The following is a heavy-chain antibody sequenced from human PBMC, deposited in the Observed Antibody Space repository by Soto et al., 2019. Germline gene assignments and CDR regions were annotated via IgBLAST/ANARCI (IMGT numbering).Heavy chain of an antibody. D-gene: IGHD4-17*01. J-gene: IGHJ4*02. CDR2: ISAYNGNT. V-gene: IGHV1-18*01. CDR3: AREGISTRDYYGDYYFDY. CDR1: GYTFTSYG. Sequence: ASVKVSCKASGYTFTSYGISWVRQAPGQGLEWMGWISAYNGNTNYAQKLQGRVTMTTDTSTSTAYMELRSLRSDDTAVYYCAREGISTRDYYGDYYFDYWGQGTLVTVSS.